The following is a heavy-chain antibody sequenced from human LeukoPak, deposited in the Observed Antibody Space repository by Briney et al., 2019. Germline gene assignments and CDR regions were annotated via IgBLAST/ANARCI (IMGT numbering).Heavy chain of an antibody. CDR1: GGSIDSYY. Sequence: SETLSLTCAVSGGSIDSYYWSWIRQPPGKRLEWIGYLYYTGSTNYNPSLKSRVTISFDTSKNLFSLNLSSVTAADTAVYYCARHHEYIWGSSVDYYAMDVWGQGTTVTVSS. V-gene: IGHV4-59*08. CDR2: LYYTGST. CDR3: ARHHEYIWGSSVDYYAMDV. J-gene: IGHJ6*02. D-gene: IGHD3-16*01.